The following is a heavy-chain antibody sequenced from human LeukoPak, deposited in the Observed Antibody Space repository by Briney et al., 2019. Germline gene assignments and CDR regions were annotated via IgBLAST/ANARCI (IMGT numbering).Heavy chain of an antibody. J-gene: IGHJ4*02. CDR1: GFTFGDYT. Sequence: GGSLRLSCTASGFTFGDYTINWVRQAPGKGLEWVGFVRSKAYGGATEYAASVKGRFTFSRDDSKSIAYLQMNSLKTEDTAVYYCTREESSAYFGYWGQGTLVTVSS. CDR2: VRSKAYGGAT. V-gene: IGHV3-49*04. D-gene: IGHD3-16*01. CDR3: TREESSAYFGY.